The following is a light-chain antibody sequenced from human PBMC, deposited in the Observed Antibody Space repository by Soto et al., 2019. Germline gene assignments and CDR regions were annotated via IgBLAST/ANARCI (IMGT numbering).Light chain of an antibody. Sequence: AIRMTQSPSSLSASTGDRVTITCRASQGISSYLAWYQQKPGKAPKLLIYAASTLQSGVPSRFSGSGSGTDFTLTISCLQSEDFASYYYQQYYSYPRTFGHGTKVEIK. CDR1: QGISSY. J-gene: IGKJ1*01. CDR2: AAS. CDR3: QQYYSYPRT. V-gene: IGKV1-8*01.